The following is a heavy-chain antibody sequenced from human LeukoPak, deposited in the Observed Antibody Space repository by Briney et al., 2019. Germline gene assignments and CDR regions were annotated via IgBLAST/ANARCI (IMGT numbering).Heavy chain of an antibody. CDR1: GYTFTTYG. V-gene: IGHV1-8*03. J-gene: IGHJ4*02. CDR2: MNPYTGKT. CDR3: ARAPSPYYYDGSAYYSDY. Sequence: AASVKVSCKSSGYTFTTYGITWVRPAPGQGLEWLGWMNPYTGKTGYAQKFQGRVTFTGDTSIRTAYMEVSSLTSEDTAVYYCARAPSPYYYDGSAYYSDYWGQGTLVTVSS. D-gene: IGHD3-22*01.